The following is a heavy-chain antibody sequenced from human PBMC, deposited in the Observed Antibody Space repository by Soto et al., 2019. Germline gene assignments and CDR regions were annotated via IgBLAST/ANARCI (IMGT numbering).Heavy chain of an antibody. CDR2: ISGSGGST. CDR1: GFTFSSYA. V-gene: IGHV3-23*01. Sequence: PGGSLRLSCAGSGFTFSSYAMSWVRQAPGKGLEWVSAISGSGGSTYYADSVKGRFTISRDNSKNTLYLQMNSLRAEDTAVYYCAFLQGDCSGGSCYYGMDVWGQGTTVTVSS. J-gene: IGHJ6*02. CDR3: AFLQGDCSGGSCYYGMDV. D-gene: IGHD2-15*01.